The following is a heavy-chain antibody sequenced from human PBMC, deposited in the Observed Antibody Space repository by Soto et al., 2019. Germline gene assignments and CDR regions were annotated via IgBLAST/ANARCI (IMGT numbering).Heavy chain of an antibody. Sequence: GGSLRLSCAASGFTFSSYGMHWVRQAPGKGLEWVAVISYDGSNKYYADSVKGRFTISRDNSKNTLYLQMNSLRAEDTAVYYCAKDWGHRGYYLVYWGQGTLVTVSS. CDR2: ISYDGSNK. V-gene: IGHV3-30*18. CDR3: AKDWGHRGYYLVY. CDR1: GFTFSSYG. D-gene: IGHD3-3*01. J-gene: IGHJ4*02.